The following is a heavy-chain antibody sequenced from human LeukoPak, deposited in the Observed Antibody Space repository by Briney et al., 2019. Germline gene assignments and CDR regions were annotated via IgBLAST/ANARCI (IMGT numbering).Heavy chain of an antibody. CDR1: GYTFSDYY. Sequence: ASVKVSCKASGYTFSDYYTHWVRQAPGQGLEWMVWINPNSGGTRYAQQFQGRVTMTRDTSIGTVYMELSTLRSDDTAVYYCARDLSTSSNWELDYWGQGTLVTVSS. CDR2: INPNSGGT. J-gene: IGHJ4*02. CDR3: ARDLSTSSNWELDY. D-gene: IGHD1-1*01. V-gene: IGHV1-2*02.